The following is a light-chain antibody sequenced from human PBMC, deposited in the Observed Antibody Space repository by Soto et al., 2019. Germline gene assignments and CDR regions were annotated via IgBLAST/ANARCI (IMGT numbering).Light chain of an antibody. J-gene: IGLJ1*01. V-gene: IGLV2-23*01. CDR1: SSDVGNYNL. Sequence: QSALTQPASVSGSPGQSITISCTGTSSDVGNYNLVSWYQQHPGKAPKLMIYEGSKRPSGVSNRFSGSKSDNTASLTISGLLAEDEAHYYCCSYARGSTYVFGTGTKLTVL. CDR2: EGS. CDR3: CSYARGSTYV.